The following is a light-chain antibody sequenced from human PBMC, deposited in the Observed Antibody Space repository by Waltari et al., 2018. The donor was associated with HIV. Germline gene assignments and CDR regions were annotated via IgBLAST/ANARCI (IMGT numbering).Light chain of an antibody. V-gene: IGLV3-1*01. CDR2: QGK. J-gene: IGLJ1*01. CDR3: QAWDRTTGV. Sequence: SFELTQPPSLSVSPGQTANISCSGEKMGEKYVSWYQQKSGQSPVVVIFQGKRRPSGISERFSGSNSGNTATLTISGTQPIDEADYYCQAWDRTTGVFGTGTKLTVL. CDR1: KMGEKY.